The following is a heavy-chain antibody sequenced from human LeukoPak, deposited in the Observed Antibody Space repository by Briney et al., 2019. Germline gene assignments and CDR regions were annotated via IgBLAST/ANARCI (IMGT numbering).Heavy chain of an antibody. Sequence: ASVKVSCKVSGYTLTELSMHWVRQAPGKGLEWMGGFDPEDGETIYAQKFQGRVAMTEDTSTDTAYMELSSLRSKDTAVYYCARDGSGGIPFDYWGQGTLVTVSS. J-gene: IGHJ4*02. D-gene: IGHD2-15*01. CDR3: ARDGSGGIPFDY. V-gene: IGHV1-24*01. CDR2: FDPEDGET. CDR1: GYTLTELS.